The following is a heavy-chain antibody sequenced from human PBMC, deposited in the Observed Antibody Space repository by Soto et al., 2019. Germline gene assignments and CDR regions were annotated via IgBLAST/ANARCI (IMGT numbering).Heavy chain of an antibody. J-gene: IGHJ5*02. V-gene: IGHV3-21*01. CDR3: ARVDQSDWLSRFDP. Sequence: EVQLVESGGGLVKPGGSLRLSCAASGFTFSSYSMNWVRQAPGKGLEWVSSISSSSSYIYYADSVKGRFTISRDNAKNSLYLQMNSLRAEDTAVYYCARVDQSDWLSRFDPWGQGTLVTVSS. D-gene: IGHD3-9*01. CDR1: GFTFSSYS. CDR2: ISSSSSYI.